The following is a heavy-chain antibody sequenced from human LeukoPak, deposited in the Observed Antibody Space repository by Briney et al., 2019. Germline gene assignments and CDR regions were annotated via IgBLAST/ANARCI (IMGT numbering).Heavy chain of an antibody. CDR1: GGSISSSGYY. D-gene: IGHD4-17*01. CDR2: IYYSGNT. Sequence: SETLSLTCTVSGGSISSSGYYWGWIRQPPGKGLEWIGSIYYSGNTYYNPSLKSRVAISTDTSKNQFSLNLDSVTAADTAVYYCARHDFGDYGPFDYWGQGTLVTVSS. V-gene: IGHV4-39*01. J-gene: IGHJ4*02. CDR3: ARHDFGDYGPFDY.